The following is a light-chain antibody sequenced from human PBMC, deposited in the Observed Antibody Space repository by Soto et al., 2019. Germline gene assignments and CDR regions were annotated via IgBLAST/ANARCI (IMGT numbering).Light chain of an antibody. CDR2: EVS. CDR1: STNIGAGYG. J-gene: IGLJ1*01. V-gene: IGLV2-14*01. CDR3: SSYTSSSTLVYV. Sequence: SVLTQPPSVSGAPGQRVSISCTGSSTNIGAGYGVHWYQQHPGKAPKLMIYEVSNRPSGVSNRFSGSKSGNTASLTISGLQAEDEADYYCSSYTSSSTLVYVFGTGTKVTVL.